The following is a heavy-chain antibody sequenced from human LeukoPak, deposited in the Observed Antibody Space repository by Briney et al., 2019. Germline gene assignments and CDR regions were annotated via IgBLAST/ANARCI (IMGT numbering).Heavy chain of an antibody. Sequence: ASVKVSCKASGGTFSSYAISWVRQAPGQGLEWMGGIIPIFGTANYAQKFQGRVTITADESTSTAYMELSSLRSEDTAVYYCARDRGIVVVPADVYYFDYWGQGTLVTVSS. V-gene: IGHV1-69*13. CDR2: IIPIFGTA. CDR3: ARDRGIVVVPADVYYFDY. D-gene: IGHD2-2*01. CDR1: GGTFSSYA. J-gene: IGHJ4*02.